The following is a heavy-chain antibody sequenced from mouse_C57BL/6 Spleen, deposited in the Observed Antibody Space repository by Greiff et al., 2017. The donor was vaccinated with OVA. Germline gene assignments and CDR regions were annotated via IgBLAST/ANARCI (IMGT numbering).Heavy chain of an antibody. CDR1: GYTFTSYW. CDR2: IDPSDSYT. Sequence: VQLQQPGAELVRPGTSVKLSCKASGYTFTSYWMHWVKQRPGQGLEWIGVIDPSDSYTNYNQKFKGKATLTVDTSSSTAYMQLSSLTSEDSAVYYCAREVHAMDYWGQGTSVTVSS. CDR3: AREVHAMDY. J-gene: IGHJ4*01. V-gene: IGHV1-59*01.